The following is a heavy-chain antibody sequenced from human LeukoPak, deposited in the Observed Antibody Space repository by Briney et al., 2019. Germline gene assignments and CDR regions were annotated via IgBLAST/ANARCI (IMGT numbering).Heavy chain of an antibody. CDR1: GFTFSSCG. J-gene: IGHJ6*02. CDR3: AKDRDIVVVPAALYYYYGMDV. D-gene: IGHD2-2*01. Sequence: GGSLRLSCAASGFTFSSCGMHWVRQAPGKGLEWVAVISYDRSNKYYADSVKGRFTISRDNSKNTLYLQMNSLRAEDTAVYYCAKDRDIVVVPAALYYYYGMDVWGQGTTVTVSS. CDR2: ISYDRSNK. V-gene: IGHV3-30*18.